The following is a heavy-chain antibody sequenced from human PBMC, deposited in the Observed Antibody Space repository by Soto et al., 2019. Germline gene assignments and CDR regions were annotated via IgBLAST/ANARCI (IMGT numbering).Heavy chain of an antibody. V-gene: IGHV4-34*01. CDR3: ARRAIGYYYGMDV. CDR2: IDHSGST. D-gene: IGHD2-21*01. Sequence: SETLSLTCGVYGGSGGSFSAYYWSWIRQPPGKGLEWIGEIDHSGSTNYNPPLKSRVTISVDTSKNQFSLKLSSVTAADTAVYYCARRAIGYYYGMDVWGQGTTVTVSS. CDR1: GGSGGSFSAYY. J-gene: IGHJ6*02.